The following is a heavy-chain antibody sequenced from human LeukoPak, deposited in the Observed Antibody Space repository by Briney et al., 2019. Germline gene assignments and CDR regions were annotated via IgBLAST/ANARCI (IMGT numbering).Heavy chain of an antibody. CDR3: ARRDCDSIKCRGSNWFDP. Sequence: PGGSLRPSCAASGFTFSSYWMHWVRQAPGKGLVWVSRINTDGSSTSYADSVKGRFTISRDNAKNSLYLQMNSLRAEDTAVYYCARRDCDSIKCRGSNWFDPWGQGTLVTVSS. V-gene: IGHV3-74*01. D-gene: IGHD3-22*01. CDR2: INTDGSST. CDR1: GFTFSSYW. J-gene: IGHJ5*02.